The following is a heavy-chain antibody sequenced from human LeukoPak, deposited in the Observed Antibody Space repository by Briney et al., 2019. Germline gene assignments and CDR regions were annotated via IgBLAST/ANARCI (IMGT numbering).Heavy chain of an antibody. CDR1: GFTFSSYW. Sequence: GGSLRLSCAASGFTFSSYWMHWVRQAPGKGLVWVSRIKSDGSSTSYADSVKGRFTISRDNAKNTVYLQMNSLRAEDTAVYYCATSRTFDHWGQGALVTVSS. V-gene: IGHV3-74*01. J-gene: IGHJ4*02. CDR3: ATSRTFDH. CDR2: IKSDGSST.